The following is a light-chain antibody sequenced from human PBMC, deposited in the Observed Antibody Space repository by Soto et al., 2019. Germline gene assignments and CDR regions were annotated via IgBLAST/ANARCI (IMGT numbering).Light chain of an antibody. V-gene: IGLV2-11*01. CDR1: NSDVGGYNY. Sequence: QSVLTQPRSVSGSPGQSVTISCTGTNSDVGGYNYVSWYQQYPGKAPKLMISGVSERPSGVPDRFSGSKSGNTASLTISGLPAEDEADYYCCSYVDTDTWVFGGGTKVTVL. CDR2: GVS. J-gene: IGLJ3*02. CDR3: CSYVDTDTWV.